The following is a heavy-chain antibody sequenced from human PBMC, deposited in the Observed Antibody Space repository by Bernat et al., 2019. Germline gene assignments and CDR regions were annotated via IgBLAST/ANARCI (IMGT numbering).Heavy chain of an antibody. D-gene: IGHD3-10*01. CDR1: GYTFTNFG. J-gene: IGHJ5*01. V-gene: IGHV1-18*01. CDR3: ARGEWGDWFDS. CDR2: IRADNGNT. Sequence: QVQLVQSGGEVKNPGASVKVSCKASGYTFTNFGIGWVRQAPGQGLEWMGWIRADNGNTNHAQKFQGRLTVTTDTSTNTAYMELRSLRSDDTAMYYCARGEWGDWFDSWGHGTLVTVSS.